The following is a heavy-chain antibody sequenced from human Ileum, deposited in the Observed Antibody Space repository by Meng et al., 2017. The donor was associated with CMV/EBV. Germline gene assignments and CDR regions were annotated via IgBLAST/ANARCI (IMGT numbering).Heavy chain of an antibody. V-gene: IGHV7-4-1*02. CDR1: GYTFTSNN. J-gene: IGHJ4*02. D-gene: IGHD3-10*01. CDR3: ASYGYFGSGFDY. CDR2: IHTNTGNP. Sequence: QVHLVQSGSELKKPGASVKVSCKTSGYTFTSNNIIWVRQAPGQGPGWMGLIHTNTGNPTYAQGFTGRFVFSLDTSVNTAYLQISSLKAEDTAIYYCASYGYFGSGFDYWGQGTLVTVSS.